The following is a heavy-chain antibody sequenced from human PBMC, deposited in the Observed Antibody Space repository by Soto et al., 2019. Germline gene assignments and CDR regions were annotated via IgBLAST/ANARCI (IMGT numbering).Heavy chain of an antibody. D-gene: IGHD6-13*01. J-gene: IGHJ4*02. CDR1: GGSFSGYY. CDR3: ARATGYSSSWYPFDY. V-gene: IGHV4-34*01. CDR2: INHSGST. Sequence: PSETLSLTCAVCGGSFSGYYWSWIRQPPGKGLEWIGEINHSGSTNYNPSLKSRVTISVDTSKNQFSLKLSSVTAADTAVYYCARATGYSSSWYPFDYWGQGTLVTVSS.